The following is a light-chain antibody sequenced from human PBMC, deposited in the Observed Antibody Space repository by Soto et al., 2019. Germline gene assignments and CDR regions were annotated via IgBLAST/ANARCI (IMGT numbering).Light chain of an antibody. Sequence: EIVLTQSPATLSLSPGERATLSCRASQSVSSYLAWYQQEPGQAPRLLIYDASNRATGIPARFSGSGSGTDFTLTISSLEPEDFAVYYCQQRRNWPLTFGGGTKVEIK. CDR2: DAS. CDR1: QSVSSY. CDR3: QQRRNWPLT. V-gene: IGKV3-11*01. J-gene: IGKJ4*01.